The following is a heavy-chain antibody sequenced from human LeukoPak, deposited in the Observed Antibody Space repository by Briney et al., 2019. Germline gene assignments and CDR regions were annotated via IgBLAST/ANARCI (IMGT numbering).Heavy chain of an antibody. D-gene: IGHD1-26*01. V-gene: IGHV3-74*01. CDR3: ARDSYEVGATFDY. Sequence: PGGSLRLSCAASGFTFSSYWMHWVRQVPGKGLVWVSRINIDGTTTNYADSVKGRFTVSRDNAKNTLFLQLSSLRVEDTAVYYCARDSYEVGATFDYWGQGTLVTVSS. CDR1: GFTFSSYW. J-gene: IGHJ4*02. CDR2: INIDGTTT.